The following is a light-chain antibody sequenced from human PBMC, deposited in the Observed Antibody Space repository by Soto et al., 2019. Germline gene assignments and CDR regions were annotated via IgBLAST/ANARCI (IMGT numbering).Light chain of an antibody. J-gene: IGLJ2*01. CDR3: SAWEDSLSGYVV. Sequence: QSVLTQPPSASGTPGQRVTISCSGSSSNLGSNYVYWYQQLPGTAPKLLIYRNNQRPSGGPDRFSGSKSGTSASLAISGLRSEDGADYYCSAWEDSLSGYVVFGGATQLTVL. V-gene: IGLV1-47*01. CDR2: RNN. CDR1: SSNLGSNY.